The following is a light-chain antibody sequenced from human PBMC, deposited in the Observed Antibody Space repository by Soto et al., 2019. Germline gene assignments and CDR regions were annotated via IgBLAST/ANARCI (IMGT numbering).Light chain of an antibody. Sequence: EIVVTLSPAALSVTPRDRATLSCRASQSVSSNLALYQQKPGQAPRLLIYDASNRATGIPARFSGSGSGTDFTLTISSLEPEDFAVYYCQQRSNWPLPFGGGTKVAI. CDR1: QSVSSN. CDR2: DAS. CDR3: QQRSNWPLP. J-gene: IGKJ4*01. V-gene: IGKV3-11*01.